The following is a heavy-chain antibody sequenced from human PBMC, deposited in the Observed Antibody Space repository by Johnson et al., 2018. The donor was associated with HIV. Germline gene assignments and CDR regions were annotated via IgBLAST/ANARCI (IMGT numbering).Heavy chain of an antibody. Sequence: QVQLVESGGGVVQPGRSLRLSCAASGFTFSSYGMHWVRQAPGKGLEWVAVISYSGSDTYYVDSVKGRFTVSRDNSENTLFLQMNSLRADDSALYYCAKRSGSFYGAFDLWGQGTMVTVSS. V-gene: IGHV3-30*18. J-gene: IGHJ3*01. CDR3: AKRSGSFYGAFDL. D-gene: IGHD1-26*01. CDR2: ISYSGSDT. CDR1: GFTFSSYG.